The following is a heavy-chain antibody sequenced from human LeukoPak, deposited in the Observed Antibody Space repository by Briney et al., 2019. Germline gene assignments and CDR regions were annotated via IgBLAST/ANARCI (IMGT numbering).Heavy chain of an antibody. CDR3: ARYSQRGYSYRYGYYYYYMDV. CDR1: GGSISSYY. Sequence: PSETLSLTCTVSGGSISSYYWSWIRQPPGKGLEWIGYIYYSGSTNYNPSLKSRVTISVDTSKNQFSLKLSSVTAADTAVYYCARYSQRGYSYRYGYYYYYMDVWGKGTTVAVSS. J-gene: IGHJ6*03. CDR2: IYYSGST. V-gene: IGHV4-59*01. D-gene: IGHD5-18*01.